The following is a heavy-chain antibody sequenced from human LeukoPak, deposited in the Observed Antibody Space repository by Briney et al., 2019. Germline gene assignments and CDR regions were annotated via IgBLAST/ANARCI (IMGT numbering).Heavy chain of an antibody. J-gene: IGHJ4*02. CDR2: ISWHSVNI. D-gene: IGHD6-19*01. CDR3: AKGPDSSVSH. CDR1: GFTFDDYA. V-gene: IGHV3-9*01. Sequence: SLTLSCAASGFTFDDYARHWVRQAPGKGLEWVSGISWHSVNIDYAASVRGRFTISRDTAKNSLYLQMNNLRAEDTALYYCAKGPDSSVSHWGQGTLVTVSS.